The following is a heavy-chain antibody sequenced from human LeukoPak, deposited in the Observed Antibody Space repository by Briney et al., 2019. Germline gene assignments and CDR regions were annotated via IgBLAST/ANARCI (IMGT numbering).Heavy chain of an antibody. Sequence: ASAKVSCKASGYTFTSYAMHWVRQAPGQRLEWMGWINAGNGNTKYSQKFQGRVTITRDTSASTAYMELSSLRSEDTAVYYCARRGLWAVAGTTNYFDYWGQGTLVTVSS. CDR2: INAGNGNT. D-gene: IGHD6-19*01. V-gene: IGHV1-3*01. CDR3: ARRGLWAVAGTTNYFDY. CDR1: GYTFTSYA. J-gene: IGHJ4*02.